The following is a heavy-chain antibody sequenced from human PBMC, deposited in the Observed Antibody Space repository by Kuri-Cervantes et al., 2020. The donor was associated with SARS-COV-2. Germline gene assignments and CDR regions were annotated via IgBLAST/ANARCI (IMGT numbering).Heavy chain of an antibody. Sequence: ASVKVSCKASGYTFTSYGISWVRQAPGQGLEWMGWISAYNGNTNYAQKLQGRVTMTTDTSTSTAYMELRSLRSDDTAVYYCARDGGGGKDGYNFDYWGQGTLVTVSS. CDR1: GYTFTSYG. CDR3: ARDGGGGKDGYNFDY. J-gene: IGHJ4*02. D-gene: IGHD5-24*01. CDR2: ISAYNGNT. V-gene: IGHV1-18*01.